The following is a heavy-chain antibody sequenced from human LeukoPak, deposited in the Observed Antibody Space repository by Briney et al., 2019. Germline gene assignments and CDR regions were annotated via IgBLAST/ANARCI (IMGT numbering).Heavy chain of an antibody. CDR1: RFSFSAYP. V-gene: IGHV3-23*01. CDR3: AKSLLTTASGAGRAFDI. D-gene: IGHD1-26*01. J-gene: IGHJ3*02. CDR2: ISASGDVT. Sequence: GGSLRLSCDASRFSFSAYPMGWVRRPPGKGLEWVSGISASGDVTLHADPVKGRFTISRDNSKNTLYLQMNSLRAEDTAKYYCAKSLLTTASGAGRAFDIWGQGTMVSVSS.